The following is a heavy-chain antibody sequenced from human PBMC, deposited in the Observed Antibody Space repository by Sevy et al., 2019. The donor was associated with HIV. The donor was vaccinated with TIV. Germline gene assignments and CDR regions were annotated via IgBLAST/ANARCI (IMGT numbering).Heavy chain of an antibody. CDR2: IYYSGST. V-gene: IGHV4-39*01. Sequence: SETLSITCTVSGGSISSSRYYWGWIRQPPGKGLEWIGSIYYSGSTYYNPSLKSRVTISVDTSKNQFSLKLSSVTAADTAVYYCVRSYGSGYSSSWHGNYFDYWGQGTLVTVSS. J-gene: IGHJ4*02. CDR3: VRSYGSGYSSSWHGNYFDY. CDR1: GGSISSSRYY. D-gene: IGHD6-13*01.